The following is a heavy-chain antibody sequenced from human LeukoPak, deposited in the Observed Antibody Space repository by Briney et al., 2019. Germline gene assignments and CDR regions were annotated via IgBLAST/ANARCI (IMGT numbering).Heavy chain of an antibody. J-gene: IGHJ4*02. Sequence: GGSLRLSCAASGMTISSNWMSWVRQAPGKGLEWVANIKSDGSEKYYLDSVKGRFTISRDNAKNSLYLQMNSLRAEDSAVYYCARYCTFRTCSGTKFDYWGQGTLVTVSS. CDR3: ARYCTFRTCSGTKFDY. CDR1: GMTISSNW. V-gene: IGHV3-7*01. D-gene: IGHD1-1*01. CDR2: IKSDGSEK.